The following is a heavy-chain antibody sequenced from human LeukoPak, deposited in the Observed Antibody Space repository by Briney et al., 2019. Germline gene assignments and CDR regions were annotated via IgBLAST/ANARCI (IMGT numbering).Heavy chain of an antibody. Sequence: GGSLRLSCTASGFTFSDYGMHWVRQPPGKGLEWVAIIWYDGSNKKYEDSVKGRFTISRDNSKSTLCLQMNSLRAEDTAVYYCAKQLGYCSDGSCYFPYWGQGTLVTVSS. CDR2: IWYDGSNK. J-gene: IGHJ4*02. V-gene: IGHV3-33*06. D-gene: IGHD2-15*01. CDR1: GFTFSDYG. CDR3: AKQLGYCSDGSCYFPY.